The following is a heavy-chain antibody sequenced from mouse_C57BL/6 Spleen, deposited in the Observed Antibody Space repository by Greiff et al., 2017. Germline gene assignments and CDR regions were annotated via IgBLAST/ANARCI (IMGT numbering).Heavy chain of an antibody. D-gene: IGHD2-1*01. Sequence: VQLKQSGAELVRPGASVKLSCTASGFNINDYYMHWVKQRPGQGLEWIGRIDPEDGDTEYAPKFQGKATMTVDTSSNTAYLQLSSLTSEDTAVYYCNTSRGNRGNYWGQGTTLTVSS. CDR1: GFNINDYY. CDR2: IDPEDGDT. V-gene: IGHV14-1*01. CDR3: NTSRGNRGNY. J-gene: IGHJ2*01.